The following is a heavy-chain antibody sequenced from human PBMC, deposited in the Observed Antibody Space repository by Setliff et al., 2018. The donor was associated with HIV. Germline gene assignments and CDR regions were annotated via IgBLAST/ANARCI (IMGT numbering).Heavy chain of an antibody. CDR1: GRSFSSYA. CDR3: ARDGLLVAGIRFDY. J-gene: IGHJ4*01. Sequence: SVKVSCKPSGRSFSSYAVSWVRQAPGQGLEWMGGIIPIFGTTNYAQKFQGRVTITADESASTVYMELSSLRSEDTALYYCARDGLLVAGIRFDYWGQGTLVTVYS. CDR2: IIPIFGTT. D-gene: IGHD6-19*01. V-gene: IGHV1-69*13.